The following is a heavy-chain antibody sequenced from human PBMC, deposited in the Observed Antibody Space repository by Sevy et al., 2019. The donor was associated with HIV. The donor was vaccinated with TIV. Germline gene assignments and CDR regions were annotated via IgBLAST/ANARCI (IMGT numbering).Heavy chain of an antibody. CDR2: IKQDGSEK. J-gene: IGHJ6*02. V-gene: IGHV3-7*01. D-gene: IGHD3-10*01. Sequence: GGSLRLSCAASGFTFSSYWMSWVLQAPGKGLEWVANIKQDGSEKYYVDSVKGRFTISRDNAKNSLYLQMNSLRAEDTAVYYCARDGGMVRGVTQDYYYYGMDVWGQGTTVTVSS. CDR3: ARDGGMVRGVTQDYYYYGMDV. CDR1: GFTFSSYW.